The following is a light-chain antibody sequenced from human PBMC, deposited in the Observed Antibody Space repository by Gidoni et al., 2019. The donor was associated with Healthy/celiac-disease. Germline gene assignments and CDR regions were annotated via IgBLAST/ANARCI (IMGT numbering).Light chain of an antibody. CDR3: QQSYSTLLT. CDR1: QSISSY. CDR2: AAS. Sequence: DIQMTQSPSSLSASVGDRVTITCRASQSISSYLNWYQQKPGKAPKLLIYAASSLQSGVPSRFSGSGSGTDFTLTISSLQPEDFATYYCQQSYSTLLTFGGXTKVKIK. V-gene: IGKV1-39*01. J-gene: IGKJ4*01.